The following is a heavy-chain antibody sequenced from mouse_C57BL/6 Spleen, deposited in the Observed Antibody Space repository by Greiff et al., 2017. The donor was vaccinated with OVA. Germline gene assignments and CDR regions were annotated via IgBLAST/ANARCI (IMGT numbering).Heavy chain of an antibody. J-gene: IGHJ1*03. D-gene: IGHD1-1*01. CDR1: GYTFTSYW. CDR2: IDPSDSET. CDR3: ARQIYGSSARYFDV. Sequence: QVQLQQPGAELVRPGSSVKLSCKASGYTFTSYWMHWVKQRPIQGLEWIGNIDPSDSETHYNQKFKDKATLTVDKSSSTAYMQLSSLTSEDSAVYYCARQIYGSSARYFDVWGTGTTVTVSS. V-gene: IGHV1-52*01.